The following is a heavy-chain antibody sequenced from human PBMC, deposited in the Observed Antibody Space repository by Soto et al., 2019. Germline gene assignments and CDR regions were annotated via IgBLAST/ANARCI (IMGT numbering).Heavy chain of an antibody. CDR3: ARGWGYCSGGSCYKDYYYYMDV. CDR1: GGSFSGYY. CDR2: INHSGST. Sequence: QVQLQQWGAGLLKPSETLSLTCAVYGGSFSGYYWSWIRQPPGKGLEWIGEINHSGSTNYNPSRRSRVTISVDTSKNQFSLKLSSVTAADTAVYYCARGWGYCSGGSCYKDYYYYMDVWGKGTTVTVSS. D-gene: IGHD2-15*01. J-gene: IGHJ6*03. V-gene: IGHV4-34*01.